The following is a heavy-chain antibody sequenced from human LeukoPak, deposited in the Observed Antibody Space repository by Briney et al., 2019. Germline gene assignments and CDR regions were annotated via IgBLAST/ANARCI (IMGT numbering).Heavy chain of an antibody. Sequence: GGSLRLSCAASGFTFSSYEMNWVRQAPGKGLEWVSSISSRGGTIYYADSVKGRFTISRDNSKNTLFLQMGSLRAEDMAVYYCARGGGRNTTMVWAFDYWGQGTLVTVSS. CDR3: ARGGGRNTTMVWAFDY. CDR1: GFTFSSYE. D-gene: IGHD5-18*01. J-gene: IGHJ4*02. CDR2: ISSRGGTI. V-gene: IGHV3-48*03.